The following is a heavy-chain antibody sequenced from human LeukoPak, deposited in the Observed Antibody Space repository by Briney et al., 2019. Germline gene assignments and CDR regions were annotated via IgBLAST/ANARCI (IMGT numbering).Heavy chain of an antibody. V-gene: IGHV4-59*01. D-gene: IGHD6-13*01. Sequence: SETLSPTCSVPGGSITIYYWSWIRQPPGKGLEWIGYIYYSGSTNYNPSLKSRVTISVDTSKNQFSLNLNSVTSSYRGVYFCARGPGRADGTMVNWFDPWGQGTLVTVSS. CDR1: GGSITIYY. J-gene: IGHJ5*02. CDR2: IYYSGST. CDR3: ARGPGRADGTMVNWFDP.